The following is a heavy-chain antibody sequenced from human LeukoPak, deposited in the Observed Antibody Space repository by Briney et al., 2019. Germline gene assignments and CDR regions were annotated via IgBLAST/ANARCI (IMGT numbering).Heavy chain of an antibody. CDR3: ARGDNSGWRNVYYFDY. D-gene: IGHD6-19*01. Sequence: GGSLRLSCTASGFTFSNFWMGWVRQAPGKGLEWVANIKQDETEKFYLGSVKGRFTISRDNAKNSLYLQMNSLRAEDTAVYYCARGDNSGWRNVYYFDYWGQGTLVTVSS. CDR2: IKQDETEK. CDR1: GFTFSNFW. V-gene: IGHV3-7*01. J-gene: IGHJ4*02.